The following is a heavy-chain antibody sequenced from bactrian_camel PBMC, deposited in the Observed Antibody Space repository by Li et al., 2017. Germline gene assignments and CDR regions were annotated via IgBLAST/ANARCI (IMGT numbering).Heavy chain of an antibody. D-gene: IGHD6*01. CDR1: GLPFSDYA. CDR2: INSYDSST. J-gene: IGHJ4*01. Sequence: HVQLVESGGGLVHDGGSLRLSCTVSGLPFSDYAMGWFRQVPGKEREGVSLINSYDSSTYYRDSVKGRFTISRDNTKSTVYLQLNSLKPEDVGMYYCAMQILNGGTWYGGYNYWGQ. V-gene: IGHV3S63*01. CDR3: AMQILNGGTWYGGYNY.